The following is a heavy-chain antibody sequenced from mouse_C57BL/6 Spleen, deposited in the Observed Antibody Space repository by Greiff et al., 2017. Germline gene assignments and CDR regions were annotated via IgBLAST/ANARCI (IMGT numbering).Heavy chain of an antibody. CDR2: IDPETGGT. D-gene: IGHD1-1*01. CDR3: TGLWYYGSSYGY. J-gene: IGHJ2*01. V-gene: IGHV1-15*01. Sequence: QVQLQQSGAELVRPGASVTLSCKASGYTFTDYEMHWVKQTPVHGLEWIGAIDPETGGTAYNQKFKGKAILTADKSSSTAYMELRSLTSEDSAVYYCTGLWYYGSSYGYWGQGTTLTVSS. CDR1: GYTFTDYE.